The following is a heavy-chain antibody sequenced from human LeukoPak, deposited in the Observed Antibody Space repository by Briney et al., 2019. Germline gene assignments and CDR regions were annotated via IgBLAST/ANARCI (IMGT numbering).Heavy chain of an antibody. CDR1: GYTFTTYL. CDR2: MNPYSGDR. J-gene: IGHJ4*02. D-gene: IGHD4-17*01. CDR3: ARTTSLTASGYDY. Sequence: ASVKVSCKTSGYTFTTYLINWVRQATGQGLEWLGWMNPYSGDRGYAQKFQGRLSITSDTSISTAYMDLSSLRSDDTAVYFCARTTSLTASGYDYWGQGTLVTVSS. V-gene: IGHV1-8*03.